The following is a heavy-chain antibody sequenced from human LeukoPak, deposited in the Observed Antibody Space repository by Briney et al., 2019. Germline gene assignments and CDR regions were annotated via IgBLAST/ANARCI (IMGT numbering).Heavy chain of an antibody. CDR3: ARDGPDIVVVPAAILRYYYYGMDV. V-gene: IGHV3-48*04. D-gene: IGHD2-2*02. CDR2: ISSSDSTI. J-gene: IGHJ6*02. CDR1: GFTFSSYA. Sequence: PGGSLRLSCAASGFTFSSYAMSWVRQAPGKGLEWVSYISSSDSTIYYADSVKGRFTISRDNAKNSLYLQMNSLRAEDTAVYYCARDGPDIVVVPAAILRYYYYGMDVWGQGTTVTVSS.